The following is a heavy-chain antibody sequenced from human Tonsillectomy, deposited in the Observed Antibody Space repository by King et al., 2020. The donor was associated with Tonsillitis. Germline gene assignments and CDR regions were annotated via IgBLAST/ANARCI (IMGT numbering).Heavy chain of an antibody. J-gene: IGHJ4*02. CDR2: IYTSGST. D-gene: IGHD3-10*01. CDR1: GGSISSYY. Sequence: LQLQESGPGLVKPSETLSLTCTVSGGSISSYYWSWIRQPAGKGLEWIGRIYTSGSTNYNPSLKSRVTMSVDTSKNQFSLKLSSVTAADTAVYYCAGDWDYGSGSASLDYWGQGTLVTVSS. V-gene: IGHV4-4*07. CDR3: AGDWDYGSGSASLDY.